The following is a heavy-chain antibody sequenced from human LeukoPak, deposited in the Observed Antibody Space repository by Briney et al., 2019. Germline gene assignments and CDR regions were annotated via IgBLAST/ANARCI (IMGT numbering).Heavy chain of an antibody. V-gene: IGHV1-8*01. CDR1: GYTFTSFD. CDR2: LNPNSGNT. J-gene: IGHJ5*02. Sequence: GASVKVSCKASGYTFTSFDINWMRQATGQGLERRSWLNPNSGNTGYAQKVQCRVTMTRRTSISTACMELSSLRSEDTAVYYCARGSVTDWFDPWGQGTLVTVSS. D-gene: IGHD3-10*01. CDR3: ARGSVTDWFDP.